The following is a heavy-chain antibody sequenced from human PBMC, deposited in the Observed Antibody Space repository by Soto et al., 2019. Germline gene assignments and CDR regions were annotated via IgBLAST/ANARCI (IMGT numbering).Heavy chain of an antibody. V-gene: IGHV1-46*01. CDR2: INPLGGST. CDR3: ARHYQPLGGMDV. D-gene: IGHD2-2*01. J-gene: IGHJ6*02. Sequence: GASVKVSCKASGGTFSSYAISWVRQAPGQGLEWMGIINPLGGSTSYAQKFQNRVTMTRDTSASTVYMELSSLRSEDTAVYYCARHYQPLGGMDVWGQGTTVTVSS. CDR1: GGTFSSYA.